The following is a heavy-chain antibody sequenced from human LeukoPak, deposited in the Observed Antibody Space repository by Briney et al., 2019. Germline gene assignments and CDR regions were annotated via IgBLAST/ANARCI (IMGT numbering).Heavy chain of an antibody. CDR2: ISYDGSNK. CDR1: GFTFSSYG. D-gene: IGHD5-12*01. CDR3: AKGRVVATIPYYYYYGMDV. Sequence: GGSLRLSCAASGFTFSSYGMHWVSQAPGKGLEWVAVISYDGSNKYYADSVKGRFTISRDNSKNTLYLQMNSLRAEDTAVYYCAKGRVVATIPYYYYYGMDVWGQGTTVTVSS. V-gene: IGHV3-30*18. J-gene: IGHJ6*02.